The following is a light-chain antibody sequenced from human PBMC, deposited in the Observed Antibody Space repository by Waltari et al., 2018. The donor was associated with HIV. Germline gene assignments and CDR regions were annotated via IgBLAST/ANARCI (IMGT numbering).Light chain of an antibody. CDR1: KIGSKG. CDR2: NDI. V-gene: IGLV3-21*04. Sequence: SYVLTQAPSVSVVPGKTATITCGGNKIGSKGVHWYQQKPGQAPVLVLSNDIERPSGVPERFSGFSSGSTAALTISGVEVGDEADYYCQTWDSSSDHVVFGGGTKLTVL. J-gene: IGLJ2*01. CDR3: QTWDSSSDHVV.